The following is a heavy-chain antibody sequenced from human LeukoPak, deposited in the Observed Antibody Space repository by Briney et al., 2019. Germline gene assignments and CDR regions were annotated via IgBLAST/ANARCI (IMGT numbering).Heavy chain of an antibody. Sequence: SETLSLTCTVSGASISSSTDYWGWIRQPPGKGLEWIANIYYSGSTYYNPSLKSRVTISVDTSRNQFSLKLSSVTAADTAVYYCAGLIRPGWFDPWGQGTLVTVSS. J-gene: IGHJ5*02. V-gene: IGHV4-39*01. D-gene: IGHD1-14*01. CDR3: AGLIRPGWFDP. CDR1: GASISSSTDY. CDR2: IYYSGST.